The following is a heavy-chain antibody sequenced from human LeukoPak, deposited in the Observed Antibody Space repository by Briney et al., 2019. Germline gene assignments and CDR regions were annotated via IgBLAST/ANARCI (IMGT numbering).Heavy chain of an antibody. V-gene: IGHV4-39*01. CDR2: IYYSGST. D-gene: IGHD3-22*01. CDR1: GGSISSSSYY. J-gene: IGHJ4*02. Sequence: TSETLSLTCTVSGGSISSSSYYWGWIRQPPWKGLEWIGSIYYSGSTYHNPSLKSRVTISVDTSKNQFSLKLSSVTAADTAVYYCARHLEVVVITLWSPYYFDYWGQGTLVTVSS. CDR3: ARHLEVVVITLWSPYYFDY.